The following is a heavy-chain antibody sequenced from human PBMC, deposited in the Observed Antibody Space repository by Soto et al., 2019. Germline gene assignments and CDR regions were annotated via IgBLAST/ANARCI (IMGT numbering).Heavy chain of an antibody. CDR2: FDPEDGET. J-gene: IGHJ4*02. V-gene: IGHV1-24*01. CDR1: GYTLTELS. CDR3: ATAQDYYDSSGYYY. Sequence: GASVKVSCKVSGYTLTELSMHWVRQAPGKGLEWMGGFDPEDGETIYAQKFQGRVTMTEDTSTDTAYMELSSLRSEDTAVYYCATAQDYYDSSGYYYWGQGTLVTVSS. D-gene: IGHD3-22*01.